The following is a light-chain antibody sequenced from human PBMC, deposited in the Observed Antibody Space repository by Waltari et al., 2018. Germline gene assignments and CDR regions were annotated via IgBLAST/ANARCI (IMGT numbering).Light chain of an antibody. Sequence: SYVLAQPASVSVAPGKTARITCEGPNIGSKHVHWYQLRPGQAPVLVVHDDSDRPSGIHERFSGSTSGNTATLIISGVEAGDEADYFCQVWDGSSDHYVFGTGTAVTV. J-gene: IGLJ1*01. CDR2: DDS. CDR3: QVWDGSSDHYV. CDR1: NIGSKH. V-gene: IGLV3-21*03.